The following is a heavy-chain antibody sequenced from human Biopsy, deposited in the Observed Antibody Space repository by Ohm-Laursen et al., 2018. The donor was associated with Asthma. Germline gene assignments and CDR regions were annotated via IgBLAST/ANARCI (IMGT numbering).Heavy chain of an antibody. J-gene: IGHJ2*01. V-gene: IGHV4-39*02. CDR2: IYYSGRT. Sequence: PSETLSLTWIVSGDAMSTSGSYRGWIRQSPGKGLEWIGSIYYSGRTYYNPSLESRVTISADTSKNHFSLKVTSVTAADTAVYYCARAVSSSSYWYFDLWGRGDLVTVSS. CDR3: ARAVSSSSYWYFDL. D-gene: IGHD6-6*01. CDR1: GDAMSTSGSY.